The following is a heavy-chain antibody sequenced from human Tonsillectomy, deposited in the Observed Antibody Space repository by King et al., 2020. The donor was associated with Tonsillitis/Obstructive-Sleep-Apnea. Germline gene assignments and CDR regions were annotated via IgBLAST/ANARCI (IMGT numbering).Heavy chain of an antibody. J-gene: IGHJ1*01. D-gene: IGHD2-2*01. V-gene: IGHV3-23*04. CDR2: ISGSGGST. CDR3: AKDCLDIVVVPAGKPEYFQH. Sequence: VQLVESGGGLVQPGGSRRLSGAASGFTFSSYAMSWVRQAPGKGLEWVSAISGSGGSTYYADSVKGRFTISRDNSKNTRYLQMKRLRAEDTAVYYCAKDCLDIVVVPAGKPEYFQHWGQGTLVTVSS. CDR1: GFTFSSYA.